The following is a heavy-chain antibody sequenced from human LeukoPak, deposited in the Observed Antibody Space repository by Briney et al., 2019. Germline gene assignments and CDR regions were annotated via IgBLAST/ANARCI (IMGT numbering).Heavy chain of an antibody. Sequence: GASVTVSCKASGYTFTDYGMHWVRQAPGQRLEWMAWINAGNGNAKYSQKFQGRVTITRDTSASTAYMELSSLRSEDTAVYHCARVPLHDRNDYYYPHWGQGTVVTVSS. CDR3: ARVPLHDRNDYYYPH. CDR1: GYTFTDYG. CDR2: INAGNGNA. V-gene: IGHV1-3*01. J-gene: IGHJ1*01. D-gene: IGHD3-22*01.